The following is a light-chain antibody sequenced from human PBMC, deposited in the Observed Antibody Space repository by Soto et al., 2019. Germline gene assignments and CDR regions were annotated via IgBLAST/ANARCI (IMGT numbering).Light chain of an antibody. V-gene: IGKV3-20*01. J-gene: IGKJ1*01. Sequence: EIVLTQSPGTLSLSPGERATLSCRASQSVSSSYLAWYQQKPGQAPRLLIYGASSRATGIPDRFSGSGSGKDFTLTISRLEPEAFAVYYCQQYGSSPTFGQGTKGEIK. CDR3: QQYGSSPT. CDR2: GAS. CDR1: QSVSSSY.